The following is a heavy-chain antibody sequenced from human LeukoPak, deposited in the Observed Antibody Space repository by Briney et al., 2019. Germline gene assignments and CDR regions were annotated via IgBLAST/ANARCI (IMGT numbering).Heavy chain of an antibody. CDR2: INSDGSST. Sequence: GGSLRLSCAASGFTFSSYWMHWVRQAPGKGLVWVSRINSDGSSTSYADSVKGRFTISRDNAKNTLYLQMNSLRAEDTAVYYCASSDDYEGANYWGQGTLVTVSS. J-gene: IGHJ4*02. CDR3: ASSDDYEGANY. CDR1: GFTFSSYW. V-gene: IGHV3-74*01. D-gene: IGHD4-17*01.